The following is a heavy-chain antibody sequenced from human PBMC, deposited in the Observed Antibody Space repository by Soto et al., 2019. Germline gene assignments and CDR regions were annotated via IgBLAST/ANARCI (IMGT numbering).Heavy chain of an antibody. V-gene: IGHV6-1*01. CDR2: TYYRSKWFN. CDR3: AREFLVNESTAGRGHCSSTSCLLYYYYGMDV. J-gene: IGHJ6*02. Sequence: SQALSLTCAISWASVSSNIAAWNCIRQSPSKGLEWLGRTYYRSKWFNDYAVSVKSRITINPDTSKNQFSLQLNSVTPEDTAVYYCAREFLVNESTAGRGHCSSTSCLLYYYYGMDVWGQGTTVTVSS. D-gene: IGHD2-2*01. CDR1: WASVSSNIAA.